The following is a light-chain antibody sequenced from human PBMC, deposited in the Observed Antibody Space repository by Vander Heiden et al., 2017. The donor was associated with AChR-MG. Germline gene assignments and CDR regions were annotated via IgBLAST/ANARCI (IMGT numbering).Light chain of an antibody. CDR2: GAS. CDR3: QHYNNWPPLT. Sequence: EIVMTQSPATLSVSPGERATLSCRASQSVSSNLAWYQHKPGQAPRLLIYGASTRATGSPARFSGSGSGTEFTLTISSLQSEDVAVYYCQHYNNWPPLTFGGGTKVEIK. CDR1: QSVSSN. V-gene: IGKV3-15*01. J-gene: IGKJ4*01.